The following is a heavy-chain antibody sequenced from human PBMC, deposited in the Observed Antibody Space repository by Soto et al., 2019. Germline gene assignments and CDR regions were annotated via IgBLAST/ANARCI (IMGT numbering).Heavy chain of an antibody. CDR3: ARGGDITAAGTYGY. J-gene: IGHJ4*02. V-gene: IGHV4-34*02. D-gene: IGHD6-13*01. CDR1: GGSFSGYY. CDR2: INHSGST. Sequence: QVQLQQWGAGLLTPSETLSLTCAVYGGSFSGYYWSWIRQPPGKGLEWIGEINHSGSTNYNPSLKSRVTISVDTSKNQFSLKLTSVTAADTAVYYCARGGDITAAGTYGYWGQGSLVTVSS.